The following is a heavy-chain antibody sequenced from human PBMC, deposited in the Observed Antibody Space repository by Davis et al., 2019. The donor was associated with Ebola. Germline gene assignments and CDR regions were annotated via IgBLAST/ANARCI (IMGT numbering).Heavy chain of an antibody. CDR2: IIPIFGTA. J-gene: IGHJ4*02. CDR1: GYTFTSYG. V-gene: IGHV1-69*06. D-gene: IGHD6-13*01. Sequence: SVKVSCKASGYTFTSYGISWVRQAPGQGLEWMGGIIPIFGTANYAQKFQGRVTITADKSTSTAYMELSSLRSEDTAVYYCARIYSSSWFLPYFDYWGQGTLVTVSS. CDR3: ARIYSSSWFLPYFDY.